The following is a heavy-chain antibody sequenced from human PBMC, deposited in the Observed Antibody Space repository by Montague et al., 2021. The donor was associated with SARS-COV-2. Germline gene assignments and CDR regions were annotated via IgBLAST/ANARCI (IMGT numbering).Heavy chain of an antibody. CDR2: IYYKGNT. CDR1: GGSMSSVGYY. CDR3: ARGPCRNFDI. D-gene: IGHD1-14*01. Sequence: TLSLTCSVSGGSMSSVGYYWSWLRQHPGKGLEWIGYIYYKGNTFYNPSLKSRISISLDTSKSQFSLNLTSVTAADTAVYYCARGPCRNFDIWGQGALVTVSS. J-gene: IGHJ4*02. V-gene: IGHV4-31*03.